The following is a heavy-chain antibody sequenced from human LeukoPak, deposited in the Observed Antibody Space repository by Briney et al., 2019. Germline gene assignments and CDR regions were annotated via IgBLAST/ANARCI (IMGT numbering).Heavy chain of an antibody. Sequence: PSETLSLTCTVSGGSISSSSDYWGWIRQPPGKGLEWIGSIHDSGITYYNPSLKSRVTISVDTAKNQFSLKLSSATAADTAVYYCARILPRAYGDYGGGLDYWGQGTLVTVSS. CDR1: GGSISSSSDY. V-gene: IGHV4-39*01. D-gene: IGHD4-17*01. CDR2: IHDSGIT. J-gene: IGHJ4*02. CDR3: ARILPRAYGDYGGGLDY.